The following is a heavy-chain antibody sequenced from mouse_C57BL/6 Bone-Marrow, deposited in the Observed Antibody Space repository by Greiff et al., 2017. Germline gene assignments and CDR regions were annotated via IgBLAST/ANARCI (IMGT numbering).Heavy chain of an antibody. V-gene: IGHV5-4*03. CDR2: ISDGGSYT. CDR1: GFTFSSYA. J-gene: IGHJ2*01. CDR3: ARALITTVSYFDY. D-gene: IGHD1-1*01. Sequence: EVKLVESGGGLVKPGGSLKLSCAASGFTFSSYAMSWVRQTPEKRLEWVATISDGGSYTYYPENVKGRFTISRDNAKNNLYLQMSHLKSEDTAMYYCARALITTVSYFDYWGQGTTLTVSS.